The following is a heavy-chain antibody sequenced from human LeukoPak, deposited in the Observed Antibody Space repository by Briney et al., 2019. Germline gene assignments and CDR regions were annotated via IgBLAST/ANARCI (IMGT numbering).Heavy chain of an antibody. Sequence: SVKVSCKASGGTFSSYAISWVRQAPGQGLEWMGGIIPIFGTANYAQKFQGRVTMTTDTSTSTAYMELRSLRSDDTAVYYCAREFSELGYDAFDIWGQGTMVTVSS. CDR3: AREFSELGYDAFDI. CDR1: GGTFSSYA. CDR2: IIPIFGTA. J-gene: IGHJ3*02. V-gene: IGHV1-69*05. D-gene: IGHD7-27*01.